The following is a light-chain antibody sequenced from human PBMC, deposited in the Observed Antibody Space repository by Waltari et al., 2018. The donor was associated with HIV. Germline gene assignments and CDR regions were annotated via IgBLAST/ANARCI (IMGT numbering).Light chain of an antibody. CDR2: GTS. V-gene: IGLV1-40*01. J-gene: IGLJ2*01. Sequence: QSVLTQPPSVSGAPGPRVTISCTGSSSNIGAGYDVHWYQQLPGTPPPLLSYGTSNRPSGGPDRFSGSKSGTSASLAITGLQAEDEADYYCQSYDSSLSGSVFGGGTKLTVL. CDR1: SSNIGAGYD. CDR3: QSYDSSLSGSV.